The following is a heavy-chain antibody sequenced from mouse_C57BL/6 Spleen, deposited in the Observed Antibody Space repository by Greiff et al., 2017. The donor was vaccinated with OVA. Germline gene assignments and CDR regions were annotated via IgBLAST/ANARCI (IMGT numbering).Heavy chain of an antibody. V-gene: IGHV5-4*01. J-gene: IGHJ2*01. CDR1: GFTFSSYA. Sequence: EVQVVESGGGLVKPGGSLKLSCAASGFTFSSYAMSWVRQTPEKRLEWVATISDGGSYTYYPDNVKGRFTISRDNAKNNLYLQMSHLKSEDTAMYYCARDSGSSYALDYWGQGTTLTVSS. D-gene: IGHD1-1*01. CDR3: ARDSGSSYALDY. CDR2: ISDGGSYT.